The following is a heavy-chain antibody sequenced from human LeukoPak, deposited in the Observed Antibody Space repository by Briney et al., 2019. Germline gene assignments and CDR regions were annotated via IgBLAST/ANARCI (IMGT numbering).Heavy chain of an antibody. Sequence: PGGSLRLSCAASGFTFSSHAMGWVRQAPGKGLEWVSSISGNGGSTQYAASVQGRFTISRDNSRNTLYLQMNSLRGEDTAVYYCAKDPNGDYIGAFDIWGQGTMVTVSS. CDR3: AKDPNGDYIGAFDI. V-gene: IGHV3-23*01. J-gene: IGHJ3*02. CDR1: GFTFSSHA. D-gene: IGHD4-17*01. CDR2: ISGNGGST.